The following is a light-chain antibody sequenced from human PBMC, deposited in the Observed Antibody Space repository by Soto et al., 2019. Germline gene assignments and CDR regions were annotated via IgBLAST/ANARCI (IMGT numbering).Light chain of an antibody. J-gene: IGLJ1*01. CDR3: AALDDSLNGYV. V-gene: IGLV1-44*01. Sequence: QSVLTQPPSASGTPGQRVTISCSGSSSNIGSNTVNWYQQLPGTAPKLLIYSNNQRPSGVPDRFSGSKSGTSASLAISGLQSEDEADYYCAALDDSLNGYVFGTGNKVTVL. CDR2: SNN. CDR1: SSNIGSNT.